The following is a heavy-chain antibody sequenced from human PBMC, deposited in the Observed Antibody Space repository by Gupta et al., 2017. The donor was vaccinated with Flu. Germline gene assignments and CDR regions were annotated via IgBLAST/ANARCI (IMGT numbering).Heavy chain of an antibody. D-gene: IGHD3-10*01. J-gene: IGHJ3*02. V-gene: IGHV3-15*01. CDR3: TTDSSGGITFDI. CDR1: GFRFSYAY. Sequence: EVQLVESGGGLVKPGGSLRLSCAASGFRFSYAYMNWVRQAPGKGLEWVGRLKSETDGGTADYAAPVKGRFTISRDDSKNTLWLQMNSLRTEDTAVYYCTTDSSGGITFDIWGQGTPVTVSA. CDR2: LKSETDGGTA.